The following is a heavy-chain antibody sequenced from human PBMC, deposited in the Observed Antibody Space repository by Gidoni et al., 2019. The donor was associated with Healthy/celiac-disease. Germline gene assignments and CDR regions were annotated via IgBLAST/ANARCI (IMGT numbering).Heavy chain of an antibody. Sequence: QVQLVASGGGVVQPVTSLRLSCAASGFTFRSYAMHWVRQAPGKGLEWVAVISYDGSNKYYADSVKGRFTISRDNSKNTLYLQMNSLRAEDTAVYYCARAVSHRYGSLWFDPWGQGTLVTVSS. J-gene: IGHJ5*02. CDR3: ARAVSHRYGSLWFDP. D-gene: IGHD3-10*01. V-gene: IGHV3-30-3*01. CDR1: GFTFRSYA. CDR2: ISYDGSNK.